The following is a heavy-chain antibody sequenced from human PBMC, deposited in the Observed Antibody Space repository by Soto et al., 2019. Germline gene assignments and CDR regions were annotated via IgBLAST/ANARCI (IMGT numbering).Heavy chain of an antibody. CDR3: AREFSGSYFGSFDY. V-gene: IGHV3-30-3*01. Sequence: QVQLVESGGGVVQPGRSLRLSCAASGFTFSSYAMHWVRQAPGKGLEWVAVISYDGSNKYYADSVKGRFTISRDNSKNTLYLQMNRLRAEDTAVYYCAREFSGSYFGSFDYWGQGTLVTVSS. J-gene: IGHJ4*02. CDR2: ISYDGSNK. CDR1: GFTFSSYA. D-gene: IGHD1-26*01.